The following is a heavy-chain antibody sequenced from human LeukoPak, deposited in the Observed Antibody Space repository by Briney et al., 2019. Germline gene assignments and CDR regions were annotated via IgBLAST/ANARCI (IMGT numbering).Heavy chain of an antibody. CDR3: ARGGGYNFYYFDY. CDR1: GGTFSSYA. V-gene: IGHV1-69*04. D-gene: IGHD5-24*01. CDR2: IIPILGIT. J-gene: IGHJ4*02. Sequence: ASVKVSCKASGGTFSSYAISWVRQAPGQGLEWMGRIIPILGITNYAQKFQGRVTITADKSTSTAYMELSSLRSEDTAVYYCARGGGYNFYYFDYWGQGTLVTVSS.